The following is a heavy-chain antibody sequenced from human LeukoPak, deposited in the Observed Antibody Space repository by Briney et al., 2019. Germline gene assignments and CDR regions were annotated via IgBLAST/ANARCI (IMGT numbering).Heavy chain of an antibody. D-gene: IGHD3-16*01. V-gene: IGHV4-59*08. J-gene: IGHJ3*02. CDR3: ARGRPRGTIDI. CDR1: GGSISSYY. CDR2: IYYSGST. Sequence: SETLSLTCTVSGGSISSYYWSWIRQPPGKGLEWIGYIYYSGSTNYNPSLKSRVTISVDTSKNQFSLKLSSVTAADTAVYYCARGRPRGTIDIWGQGTMVTVSS.